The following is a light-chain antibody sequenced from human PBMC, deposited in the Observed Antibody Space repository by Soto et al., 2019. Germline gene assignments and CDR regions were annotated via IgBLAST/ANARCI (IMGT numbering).Light chain of an antibody. V-gene: IGLV2-14*01. CDR2: EVN. J-gene: IGLJ1*01. CDR1: SSDVGDYNY. CDR3: SSYTSSNTYV. Sequence: QSVLTQPASVSGSPGQSSTISCTGTSSDVGDYNYVSWYQQYPGKAPKLMIHEVNHRPSGVSDRFSGSKPGNTASLTISGLQAEDEADYYCSSYTSSNTYVFGTGTKVTV.